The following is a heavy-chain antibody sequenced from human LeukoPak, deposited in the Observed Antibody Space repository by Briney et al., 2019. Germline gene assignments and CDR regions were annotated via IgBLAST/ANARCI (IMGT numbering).Heavy chain of an antibody. V-gene: IGHV3-23*01. CDR1: GFTFSTHA. J-gene: IGHJ6*02. CDR3: RAVWFGDGVDV. Sequence: GGSLRLSCAASGFTFSTHAMTWVRQAPGKGLEWVSSIDSSGDYTFYADSVKGRFTISRDNAKNTLYLQMNSLRAEDTAVYYCRAVWFGDGVDVWGQGTTVTV. CDR2: IDSSGDYT. D-gene: IGHD3-10*01.